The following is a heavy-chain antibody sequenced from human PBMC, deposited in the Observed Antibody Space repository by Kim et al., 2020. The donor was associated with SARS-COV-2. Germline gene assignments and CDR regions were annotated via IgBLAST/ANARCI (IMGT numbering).Heavy chain of an antibody. CDR1: GFTFSDYY. Sequence: GGSLRLSCAASGFTFSDYYMSWIRQAPGKGLEWVSYISSSSGYTNYADSVRGRFTISRDNAKNSLYLQMNSLRAEDTAVYYCARDRTRGEVFPLEEWFDDWGQGTLVTVSS. J-gene: IGHJ4*02. D-gene: IGHD3-3*01. CDR3: ARDRTRGEVFPLEEWFDD. CDR2: ISSSSGYT. V-gene: IGHV3-11*05.